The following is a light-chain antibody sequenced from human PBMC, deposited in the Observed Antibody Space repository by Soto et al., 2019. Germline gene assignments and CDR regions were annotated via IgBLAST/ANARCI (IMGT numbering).Light chain of an antibody. CDR2: DAS. CDR1: HSVSSY. Sequence: ILMTRRAGSREISQSSRATLSCKDNHSVSSYLAWYQQKPGQAPRLLIYDASNRATGIPARFSGSGSGTDVTLTISGIAPDDFALHYCQQRRKWPRWTFAQGTQLDIK. V-gene: IGKV3-11*01. CDR3: QQRRKWPRWT. J-gene: IGKJ1*01.